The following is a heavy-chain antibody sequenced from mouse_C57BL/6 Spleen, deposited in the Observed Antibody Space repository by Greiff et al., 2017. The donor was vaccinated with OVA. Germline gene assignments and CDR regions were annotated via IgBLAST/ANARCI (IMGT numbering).Heavy chain of an antibody. CDR1: GFTFSDFY. Sequence: EVKLMESGGGLVQSGRSLRLSCATSGFTFSDFYMEWVRPAPGKGLEWIAASRNKANDYTTEYSASVKGRFIVSRDTSQSILYLQMNALRAEDTSIYYCARDDYGSSLAYWGQGTLVTVSA. CDR2: SRNKANDYTT. D-gene: IGHD1-1*01. CDR3: ARDDYGSSLAY. J-gene: IGHJ3*01. V-gene: IGHV7-1*01.